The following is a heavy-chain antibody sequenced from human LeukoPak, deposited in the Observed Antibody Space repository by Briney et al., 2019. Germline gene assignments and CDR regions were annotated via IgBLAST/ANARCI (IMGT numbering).Heavy chain of an antibody. D-gene: IGHD3-22*01. V-gene: IGHV3-30*02. J-gene: IGHJ4*02. CDR2: MWYDGSNK. CDR1: GFTFSSDG. CDR3: AGGDTSGYYYARFEY. Sequence: PGGSLRLSCAASGFTFSSDGIHWVRQARGQGLEWVAFMWYDGSNKYYADSVKGRLTISRDNSKNTLYLQMNSLRAEDTAVYYCAGGDTSGYYYARFEYWGQGTLVTVSS.